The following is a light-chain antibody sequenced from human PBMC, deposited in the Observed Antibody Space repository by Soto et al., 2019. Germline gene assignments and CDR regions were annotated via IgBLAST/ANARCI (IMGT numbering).Light chain of an antibody. Sequence: DIQMTQSPSSLSASVGDRVTITCRASQSISTFLHWYQQKPGKAPDLLIYATSNLHSGVPSRFSGSASGPDFTLTISSLQPEDFASYFCQQSYSMPWTFGQGTKVDIK. CDR2: ATS. CDR3: QQSYSMPWT. J-gene: IGKJ1*01. V-gene: IGKV1-39*01. CDR1: QSISTF.